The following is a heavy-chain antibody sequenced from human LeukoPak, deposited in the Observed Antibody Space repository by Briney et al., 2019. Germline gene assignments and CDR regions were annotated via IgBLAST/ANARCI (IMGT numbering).Heavy chain of an antibody. CDR1: GYASTDYY. D-gene: IGHD1-26*01. CDR3: ARWSGSSGN. CDR2: INPSSGAT. V-gene: IGHV1-2*02. Sequence: VASVKVSCKASGYASTDYYMHWVRQAPGQGLEWMGWINPSSGATNYAQKFQGRVTMTRDTSISTAYMELSRLRSDDTAVFYCARWSGSSGNWGQGTLVTVSS. J-gene: IGHJ4*02.